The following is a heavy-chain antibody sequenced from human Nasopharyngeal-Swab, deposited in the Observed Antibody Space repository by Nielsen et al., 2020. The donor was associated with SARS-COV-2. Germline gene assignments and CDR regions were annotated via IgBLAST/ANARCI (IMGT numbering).Heavy chain of an antibody. CDR1: GFTFSSYA. V-gene: IGHV3-23*01. Sequence: ETLSLTCAASGFTFSSYAMSWVRQAPGKGLEWVSAISGSGGSTYYADSVKGRFTISSDNSKNTLYLQMNSLRAEDTAVYYCAKDEPYYDSSGYNYYYYYYMDVWGKGTTVTVSS. D-gene: IGHD3-22*01. CDR2: ISGSGGST. J-gene: IGHJ6*03. CDR3: AKDEPYYDSSGYNYYYYYYMDV.